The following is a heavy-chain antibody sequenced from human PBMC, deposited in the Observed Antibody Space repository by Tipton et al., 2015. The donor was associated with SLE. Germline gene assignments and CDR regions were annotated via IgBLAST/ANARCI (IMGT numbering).Heavy chain of an antibody. CDR2: IYISGTT. CDR1: GGSISSFH. J-gene: IGHJ4*02. V-gene: IGHV4-59*12. CDR3: AREGYSNSFDF. D-gene: IGHD4-11*01. Sequence: TLSLTCTVSGGSISSFHWTWIRQPPGKGLEWIGYIYISGTTNYNPSLESRITMSVDTSKNQFSLTLTSVTAADTAVYYCAREGYSNSFDFWGQGTLVAVSS.